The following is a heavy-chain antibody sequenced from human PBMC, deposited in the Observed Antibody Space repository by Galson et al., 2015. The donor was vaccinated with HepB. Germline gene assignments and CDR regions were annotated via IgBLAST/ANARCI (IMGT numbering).Heavy chain of an antibody. D-gene: IGHD4-17*01. CDR3: ARDLFLRAGGYGDYRHRHRSFLDV. V-gene: IGHV3-11*06. Sequence: SLRLSCAASGFTFSDYYMSWIRQAPGKGLEWVSYISSSSSYTNYADSVKGRFTISRDNAKNSLYLQMNSLRAEDTAVYYCARDLFLRAGGYGDYRHRHRSFLDVWGQGTTVTVSS. CDR2: ISSSSSYT. J-gene: IGHJ6*02. CDR1: GFTFSDYY.